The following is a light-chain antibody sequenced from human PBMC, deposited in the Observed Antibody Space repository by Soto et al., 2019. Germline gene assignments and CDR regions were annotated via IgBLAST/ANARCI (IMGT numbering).Light chain of an antibody. CDR1: SSNIGAGYD. Sequence: QSVLTQPPSVSGAPGQRVTISCTGSSSNIGAGYDVHWYQQLPGTAPKLLIYGNSNRPSGVPDRFSGSKSGTSASLAITGLQAEDEADYYCQCYDSSLSGYEVFGGGTKLTVL. J-gene: IGLJ2*01. V-gene: IGLV1-40*01. CDR3: QCYDSSLSGYEV. CDR2: GNS.